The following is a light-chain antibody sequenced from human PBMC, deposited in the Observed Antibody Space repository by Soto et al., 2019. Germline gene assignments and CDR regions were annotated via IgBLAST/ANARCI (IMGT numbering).Light chain of an antibody. CDR3: QQYNNWPPWT. V-gene: IGKV3-15*01. CDR2: GAS. Sequence: IVLTQSPATLSVSPGERATLSFRASQSVSNNLAWYQQTPGQAPRLLIYGASTRATGIPARFSGSGSGTEFTLTISSLQSEDFAVYYCQQYNNWPPWTFGQGTKVDIK. CDR1: QSVSNN. J-gene: IGKJ1*01.